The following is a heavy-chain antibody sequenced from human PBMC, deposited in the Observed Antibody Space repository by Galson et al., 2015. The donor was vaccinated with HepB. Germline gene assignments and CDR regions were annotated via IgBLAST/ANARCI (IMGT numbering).Heavy chain of an antibody. V-gene: IGHV3-30*04. D-gene: IGHD4-23*01. CDR1: GFTFSSYA. CDR3: ADYGGNSGAFDI. J-gene: IGHJ3*02. CDR2: ISYDGSNK. Sequence: SLRLSCAASGFTFSSYAMHWVRQAPGKGLEWVAVISYDGSNKYYADSVKGRFTISRDNSKNTLYLQMNSLRAEDTAVYYCADYGGNSGAFDIWGQGTMVTVSS.